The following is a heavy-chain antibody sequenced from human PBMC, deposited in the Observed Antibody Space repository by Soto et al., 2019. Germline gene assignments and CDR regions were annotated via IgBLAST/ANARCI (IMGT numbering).Heavy chain of an antibody. CDR2: IYYSGTT. CDR1: GGSFSSDSFI. V-gene: IGHV4-31*03. CDR3: ARDHKWDGMDV. Sequence: QVQLEESGPGLVKPSQTLSLTCSVSGGSFSSDSFIWSWVRQFPGKGLEWNGNIYYSGTTYYNPSLSSGVIMSVDTSKNLFSLKLSSVTAADTAVYYCARDHKWDGMDVWGQGTTVTVSS. J-gene: IGHJ6*02. D-gene: IGHD1-26*01.